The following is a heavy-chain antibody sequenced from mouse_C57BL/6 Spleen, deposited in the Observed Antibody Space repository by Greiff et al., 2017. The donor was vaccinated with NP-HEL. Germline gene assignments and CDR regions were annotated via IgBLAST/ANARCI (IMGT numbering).Heavy chain of an antibody. Sequence: EVKVVESGGGLVKPGGSLKLSCAASGFTFSDYGMHWVRQAPEKGLEWVAYISRGSSTIYYADTVKGRFTISRDNAKNTLFLQMTSLRSEDTAMYYCARGSGTGRFAYWGQGTLVTVSA. V-gene: IGHV5-17*01. CDR3: ARGSGTGRFAY. D-gene: IGHD4-1*01. J-gene: IGHJ3*01. CDR2: ISRGSSTI. CDR1: GFTFSDYG.